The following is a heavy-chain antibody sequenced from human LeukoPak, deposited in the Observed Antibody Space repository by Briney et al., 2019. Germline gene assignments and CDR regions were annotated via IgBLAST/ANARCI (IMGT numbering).Heavy chain of an antibody. J-gene: IGHJ5*02. Sequence: GGSLRLSCAASGFTFSDYYMSWIRQAPGKGLEWVATMNGGGSAKFYVDSVKGRFSISRDIAKSSLYLQMNSLRAEDTAVYFCARDALDTWGQGTLVTVSS. V-gene: IGHV3-7*01. D-gene: IGHD3-9*01. CDR1: GFTFSDYY. CDR2: MNGGGSAK. CDR3: ARDALDT.